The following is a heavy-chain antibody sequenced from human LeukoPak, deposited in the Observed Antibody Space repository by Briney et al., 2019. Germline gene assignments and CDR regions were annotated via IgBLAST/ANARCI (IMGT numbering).Heavy chain of an antibody. V-gene: IGHV4-61*02. D-gene: IGHD1-1*01. Sequence: SETLSLTCTVSGGSISSGSYYWSWIRQPAGKGLEWIGRIYTSGSTNYNPSLKSRVTMSVDTSKNQFSLKLSSVTAADTAVYYCARESLNWTLASLPDYWGQGTLVTVSS. J-gene: IGHJ4*02. CDR1: GGSISSGSYY. CDR3: ARESLNWTLASLPDY. CDR2: IYTSGST.